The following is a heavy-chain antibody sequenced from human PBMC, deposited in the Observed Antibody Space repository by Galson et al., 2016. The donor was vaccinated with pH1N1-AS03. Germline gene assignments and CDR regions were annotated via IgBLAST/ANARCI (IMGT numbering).Heavy chain of an antibody. J-gene: IGHJ4*02. D-gene: IGHD3-3*01. CDR1: GGSITIKY. CDR3: ARLYDLWSGYPSFAY. Sequence: ETLSLTCTVSGGSITIKYWIWIRQPPGKGLEWIGYISYSGFTNYNPSLKSRVTISVDKSKNQFSLKLSSLTAAATAVYFCARLYDLWSGYPSFAYWGQGTLVTVSS. V-gene: IGHV4-59*01. CDR2: ISYSGFT.